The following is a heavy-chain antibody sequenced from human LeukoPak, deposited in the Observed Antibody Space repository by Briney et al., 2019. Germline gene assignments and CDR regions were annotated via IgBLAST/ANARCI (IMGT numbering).Heavy chain of an antibody. Sequence: PSETLSLTCAVYGGSFSGYYWSWIRQPPGKGLEWIGEINHSGSTNYNPSLKSRVTISVDTSKNQFSLKLSSVTAADTAVYYCAGSGDLGAFDIWGQGTMVTVSS. D-gene: IGHD7-27*01. CDR2: INHSGST. J-gene: IGHJ3*02. CDR1: GGSFSGYY. CDR3: AGSGDLGAFDI. V-gene: IGHV4-34*01.